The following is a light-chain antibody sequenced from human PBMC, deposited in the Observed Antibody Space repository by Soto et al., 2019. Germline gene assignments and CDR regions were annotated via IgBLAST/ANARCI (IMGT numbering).Light chain of an antibody. Sequence: QSVLTQPPSVSGAPGQRVTISCTGSSSNIGAGHDVHWYQQLPGTAPKLLIYGNGNRPSGVPDRFSGSESGTSASLAITGPQADDEADYYCQSYDSSLSGSEVFGTGTKVTVL. V-gene: IGLV1-40*01. CDR1: SSNIGAGHD. CDR3: QSYDSSLSGSEV. J-gene: IGLJ1*01. CDR2: GNG.